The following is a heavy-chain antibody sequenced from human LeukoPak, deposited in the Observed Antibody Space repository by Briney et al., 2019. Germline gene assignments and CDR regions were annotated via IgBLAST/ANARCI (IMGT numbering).Heavy chain of an antibody. V-gene: IGHV4-4*07. Sequence: SETLSLTCTVSGGSISSYYWSWIRQPAGEGLEWIGHIYTSGSTKYSPSLKSRVTMSVDTSKNQFSLKLSSVTAADTAVYYCARVADYYDSSGYSQGAFDIWGQGTMFTVSS. CDR3: ARVADYYDSSGYSQGAFDI. J-gene: IGHJ3*02. D-gene: IGHD3-22*01. CDR1: GGSISSYY. CDR2: IYTSGST.